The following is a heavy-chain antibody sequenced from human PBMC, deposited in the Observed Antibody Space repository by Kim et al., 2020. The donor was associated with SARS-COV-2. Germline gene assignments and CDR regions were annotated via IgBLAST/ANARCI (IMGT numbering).Heavy chain of an antibody. V-gene: IGHV3-23*01. D-gene: IGHD1-26*01. CDR3: AKGGTWERSNFDY. J-gene: IGHJ4*02. Sequence: GGSLRLSCAASGFTLSSCAMSWVRQAPGKGLEWVSVISGSGGSTYYADSVKGRFTISRDNSKNTLYLQMNSLRAEDTAVYYCAKGGTWERSNFDYWGQGTLVTVSS. CDR1: GFTLSSCA. CDR2: ISGSGGST.